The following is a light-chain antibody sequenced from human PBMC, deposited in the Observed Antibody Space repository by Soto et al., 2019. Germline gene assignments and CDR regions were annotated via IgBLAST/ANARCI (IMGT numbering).Light chain of an antibody. CDR3: QQSGSSPRT. Sequence: EIVLTQSPGTLSLSPGERAALSCRARQSVRNVYLAWYQQKPGQAPRLLLYDASNRATGIPDRVSGSGSGTDFTLTINRLEPEDFAVYYCQQSGSSPRTFGQGTKLEIK. V-gene: IGKV3-20*01. CDR1: QSVRNVY. J-gene: IGKJ2*01. CDR2: DAS.